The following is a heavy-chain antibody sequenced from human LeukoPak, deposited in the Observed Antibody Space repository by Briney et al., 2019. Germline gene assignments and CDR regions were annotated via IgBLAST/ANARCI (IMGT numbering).Heavy chain of an antibody. CDR3: ACLAAGTPLGY. D-gene: IGHD6-13*01. V-gene: IGHV1-18*01. Sequence: ASVKVSCKASGYTFTSYGTSWVRQAPGQGLEWMGWISAYNGDTNYAQKLQGRVTMTTDTSTSTAYMELRSLRSEDTAVYYCACLAAGTPLGYWGQGTLVTVSS. CDR1: GYTFTSYG. J-gene: IGHJ4*02. CDR2: ISAYNGDT.